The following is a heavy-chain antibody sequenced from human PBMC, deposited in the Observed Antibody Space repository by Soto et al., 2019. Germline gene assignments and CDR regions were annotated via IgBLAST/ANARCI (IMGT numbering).Heavy chain of an antibody. D-gene: IGHD1-1*01. CDR1: GFTFSSYG. CDR3: AKDSTGTFYGDYYFDY. J-gene: IGHJ4*02. V-gene: IGHV3-30*18. Sequence: SLRLSCAASGFTFSSYGMHWVRQAPGKGLEWVAVISYDGSNKYYADSVKGRFTISRDNSKNTLYLQMNSLRAEDTAVYYCAKDSTGTFYGDYYFDYWGQGTLVTVSS. CDR2: ISYDGSNK.